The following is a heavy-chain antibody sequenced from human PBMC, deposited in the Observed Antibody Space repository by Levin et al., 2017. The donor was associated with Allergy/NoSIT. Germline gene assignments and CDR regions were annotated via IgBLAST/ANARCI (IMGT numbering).Heavy chain of an antibody. CDR3: ARVWYYYDSSGPEVAFDI. V-gene: IGHV4-59*01. D-gene: IGHD3-22*01. J-gene: IGHJ3*02. CDR1: GGSISSYY. Sequence: SETLSLTCTVSGGSISSYYWSWIRQPPGKGLEWIGYIYYSGSTNYNPSLKSRVTISVDTSKNQFSLKLSSVTAADTAVYYCARVWYYYDSSGPEVAFDIWGQGTMVTVSS. CDR2: IYYSGST.